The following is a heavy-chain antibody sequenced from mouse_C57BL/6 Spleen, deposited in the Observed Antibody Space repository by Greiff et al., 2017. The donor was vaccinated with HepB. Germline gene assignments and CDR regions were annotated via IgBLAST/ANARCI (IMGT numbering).Heavy chain of an antibody. CDR3: ARDRITTVYYFDY. D-gene: IGHD1-1*01. Sequence: EVQRVESGPGLVKPSQSLSLTCSVTGYSITSGYYWNWIRQFPGNKLEWMGYISYDGSNNYNPSLKNRISITRDTSKNQFFLKLNSVTTEDTATYYCARDRITTVYYFDYWGQGTTLTVSS. J-gene: IGHJ2*01. CDR1: GYSITSGYY. CDR2: ISYDGSN. V-gene: IGHV3-6*01.